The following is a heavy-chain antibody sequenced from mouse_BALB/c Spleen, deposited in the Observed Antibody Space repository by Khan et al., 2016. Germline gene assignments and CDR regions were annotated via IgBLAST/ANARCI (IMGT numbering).Heavy chain of an antibody. Sequence: VQLQQSGPELVKPGASVKMSCKASGYTFTSYVMHWVKQKPGQGLEWIGYINPYNDGTKYNEKFKGKATLTSDKSSSTDYMELSSLTSEDSAFYSCASTIITYFTYWGQGTLVTVSA. CDR3: ASTIITYFTY. CDR1: GYTFTSYV. J-gene: IGHJ3*01. D-gene: IGHD2-4*01. CDR2: INPYNDGT. V-gene: IGHV1S136*01.